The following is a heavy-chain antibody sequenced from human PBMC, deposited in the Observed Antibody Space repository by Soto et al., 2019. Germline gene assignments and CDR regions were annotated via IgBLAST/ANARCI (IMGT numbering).Heavy chain of an antibody. D-gene: IGHD1-1*01. V-gene: IGHV1-8*01. Sequence: GASVKVSCKASGYTFSNNDISWLRQAPGQGPEWTGWMNPNSANTGYAQKFRGRVTMTRNTSISTAYMELSSLRSDDTAIYYCARMATSGTLNWFDPWGQGTLVTVS. CDR3: ARMATSGTLNWFDP. CDR2: MNPNSANT. J-gene: IGHJ5*02. CDR1: GYTFSNND.